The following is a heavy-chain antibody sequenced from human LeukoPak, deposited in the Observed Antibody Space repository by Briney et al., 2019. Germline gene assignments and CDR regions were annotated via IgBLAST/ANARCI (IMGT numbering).Heavy chain of an antibody. CDR1: GGSIXSYY. Sequence: PXXTLSLTCTVXGGSIXSYYWSWIRQPPGKGLEWIGYIYYSGSTNYNPSLRSRVTISVDTSKNQFSLKLSSVTAADTAVYYCAGSFADYTPYNWFDPWGQGTLVTVSS. CDR3: AGSFADYTPYNWFDP. V-gene: IGHV4-59*08. D-gene: IGHD4-11*01. CDR2: IYYSGST. J-gene: IGHJ5*02.